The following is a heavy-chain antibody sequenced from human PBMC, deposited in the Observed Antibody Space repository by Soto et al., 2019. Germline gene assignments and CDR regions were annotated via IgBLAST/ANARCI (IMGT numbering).Heavy chain of an antibody. CDR2: ISYSGST. J-gene: IGHJ5*02. CDR3: ARDVGLQHDTGYYDFWSGKENWFDP. CDR1: GGSISGHY. V-gene: IGHV4-59*11. D-gene: IGHD3-3*01. Sequence: SETLSLTCTVSGGSISGHYWSWIRQPPGKGLQYIGYISYSGSTNYNPSLKSRVTISVDTSNNQFSLRLSSVTAADTAVYYCARDVGLQHDTGYYDFWSGKENWFDPWGQGTLVTVS.